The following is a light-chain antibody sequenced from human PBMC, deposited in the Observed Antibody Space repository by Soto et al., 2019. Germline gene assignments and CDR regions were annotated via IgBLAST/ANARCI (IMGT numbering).Light chain of an antibody. V-gene: IGKV3-15*01. Sequence: ERVMRQSPATLSVSPGERATLSCWASQTVSNDLAWYQQKPGQAPRLLIYGASTRATGIPARFGGSGSGTDFTLTISSLQSEDVAVYYYQQYNNWPWTYGQGTKVEIK. CDR2: GAS. CDR3: QQYNNWPWT. CDR1: QTVSND. J-gene: IGKJ1*01.